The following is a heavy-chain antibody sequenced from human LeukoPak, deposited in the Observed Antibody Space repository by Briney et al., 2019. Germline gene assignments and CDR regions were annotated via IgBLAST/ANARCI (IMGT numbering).Heavy chain of an antibody. J-gene: IGHJ4*02. Sequence: SETLSLTCTVSGGSINNYYWSWIRQPPGKGLELIGYIYYSGSTNYNPSPKSRVTISVDTSKNQFSLNLSSVTAADTAVYYCARGRGTTTVTTYYFDYWGQGTLVTVST. D-gene: IGHD4-17*01. V-gene: IGHV4-59*08. CDR3: ARGRGTTTVTTYYFDY. CDR1: GGSINNYY. CDR2: IYYSGST.